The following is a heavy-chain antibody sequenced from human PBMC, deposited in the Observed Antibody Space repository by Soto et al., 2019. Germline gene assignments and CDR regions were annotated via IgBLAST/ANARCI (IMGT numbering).Heavy chain of an antibody. J-gene: IGHJ4*01. CDR3: ERDLHGDSRLVIEYYFDY. Sequence: QVQLVQSGSEVKKPGSSMKVSCKASGGTFSSYAMSWVRQAPGQGLEWMGGIIPIFGTANYAQKVQIRVTTTAKESTRTAYMELSSLRSDDTAVYYCERDLHGDSRLVIEYYFDYWGRGTMVVVTS. CDR2: IIPIFGTA. CDR1: GGTFSSYA. V-gene: IGHV1-69*01. D-gene: IGHD3-9*01.